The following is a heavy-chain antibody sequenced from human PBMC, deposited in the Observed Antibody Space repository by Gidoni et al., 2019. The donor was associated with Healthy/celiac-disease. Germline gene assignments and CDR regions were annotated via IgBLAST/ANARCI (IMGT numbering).Heavy chain of an antibody. D-gene: IGHD6-6*01. V-gene: IGHV3-21*01. CDR1: GFTFRSYS. CDR3: ARDSIAARPYYYGMDV. J-gene: IGHJ6*02. CDR2: ISSSSSYI. Sequence: EVQLVESGGGLVKHGGSRRLAGEASGFTFRSYSMNWVRQAPGKGLEAVSPISSSSSYISYEASVKGRFTISSDNANNSLYLQMNSLRSEDTAVYYCARDSIAARPYYYGMDVWGQGTTVTVSS.